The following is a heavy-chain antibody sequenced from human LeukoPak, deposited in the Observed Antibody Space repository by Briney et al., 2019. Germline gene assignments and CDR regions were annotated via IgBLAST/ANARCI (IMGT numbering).Heavy chain of an antibody. V-gene: IGHV3-23*01. CDR3: AELGITMIGGV. D-gene: IGHD3-10*02. J-gene: IGHJ6*04. Sequence: GGSLRLSCAASGFTFSNYGMSWVRQAPGKGLEWVSGISGSGGYTYYADAVKGRFTISRDNSKNTLYLQMNSLRAEDTAVYYCAELGITMIGGVWGKGTTVTISS. CDR2: ISGSGGYT. CDR1: GFTFSNYG.